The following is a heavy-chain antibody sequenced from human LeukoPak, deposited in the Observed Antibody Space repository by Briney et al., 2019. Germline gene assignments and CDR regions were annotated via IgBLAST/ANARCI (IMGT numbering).Heavy chain of an antibody. V-gene: IGHV3-74*01. CDR1: GFTFSSYA. Sequence: GGSLRLSCAASGFTFSSYAMNWVRQAPGKGLVWVALVKGDGRTTIYADSVKGRFTISRDNAKNTLYLQMNSLRADDSGVYYCATGHSYGYDYWGQGVLVTVSS. D-gene: IGHD5-18*01. CDR2: VKGDGRTT. J-gene: IGHJ4*02. CDR3: ATGHSYGYDY.